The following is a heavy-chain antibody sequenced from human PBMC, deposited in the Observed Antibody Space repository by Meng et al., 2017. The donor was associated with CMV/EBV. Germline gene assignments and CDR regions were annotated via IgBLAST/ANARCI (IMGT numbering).Heavy chain of an antibody. V-gene: IGHV4-39*07. CDR1: GGSISSSSYY. D-gene: IGHD3/OR15-3a*01. J-gene: IGHJ3*02. Sequence: SETLSLTCTVSGGSISSSSYYWGWIRQPPGKGLEWLGTLYYGGNTYYNPSLKSRVTISVDTSKIQFSLRLTSVTAADTAVYYCGRGVGVYNFWTGSEPNGAYDIWGQGTKVTVSS. CDR2: LYYGGNT. CDR3: GRGVGVYNFWTGSEPNGAYDI.